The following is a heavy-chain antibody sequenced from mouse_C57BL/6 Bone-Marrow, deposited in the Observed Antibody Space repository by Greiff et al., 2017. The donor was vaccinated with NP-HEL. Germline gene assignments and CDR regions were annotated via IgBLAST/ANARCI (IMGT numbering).Heavy chain of an antibody. D-gene: IGHD1-1*01. CDR3: ARQEKGYYGYYYAMDY. V-gene: IGHV5-9-3*01. J-gene: IGHJ4*01. CDR1: GFTFSSYA. Sequence: DVMLVESGGGLVKPGGSLKLSCAASGFTFSSYAMSWVRQTPEKRLEWVATISSGGHFTYYPDTVKGRFIISRDNAKNTLDLQMSSLRSEDTAMYYCARQEKGYYGYYYAMDYWGQGTSVTVSS. CDR2: ISSGGHFT.